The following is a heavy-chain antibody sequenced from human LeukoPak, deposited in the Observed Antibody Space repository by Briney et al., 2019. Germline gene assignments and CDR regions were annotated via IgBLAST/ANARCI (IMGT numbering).Heavy chain of an antibody. Sequence: AGGSLRLSCAASGFTFSNFAMHWVRQAPGKGLEWVALISYDGSSKYNEDSVKGRFTISRDDSKNTLYLQMNSLRAEDTAVYYCAKVGTVTAAAFDIWGQGTMVTVSS. D-gene: IGHD4-17*01. CDR2: ISYDGSSK. J-gene: IGHJ3*02. CDR1: GFTFSNFA. V-gene: IGHV3-30*04. CDR3: AKVGTVTAAAFDI.